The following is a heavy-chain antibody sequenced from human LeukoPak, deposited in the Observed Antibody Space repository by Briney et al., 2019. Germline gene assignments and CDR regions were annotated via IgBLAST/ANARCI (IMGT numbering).Heavy chain of an antibody. J-gene: IGHJ3*02. V-gene: IGHV3-74*01. CDR1: GFTFSSYW. CDR3: ARGAIAVAGPRRAFDI. CDR2: INSDGIST. Sequence: GGSLRLSCAASGFTFSSYWMHWVRQAPGKGLVWVSRINSDGISTNYADSVKGRFTISRDNAKNTLYLQMNTLRAEDTAVYYCARGAIAVAGPRRAFDIWGQGTMVTVSS. D-gene: IGHD6-19*01.